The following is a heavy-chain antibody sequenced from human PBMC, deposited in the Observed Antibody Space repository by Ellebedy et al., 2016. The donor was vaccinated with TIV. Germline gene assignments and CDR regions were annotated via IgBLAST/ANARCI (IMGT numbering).Heavy chain of an antibody. Sequence: PGGSLRLSCSASGFTFSSYAMHWVRQAPGKGLEYVSAISSNGGSTYYADSVKGRFTISRDNSKNTLYRQMSSLRAEDTAVYYCVKGGSGSYHYYYGMDVWGQGTTVTVSS. V-gene: IGHV3-64D*06. D-gene: IGHD3-10*01. J-gene: IGHJ6*02. CDR3: VKGGSGSYHYYYGMDV. CDR2: ISSNGGST. CDR1: GFTFSSYA.